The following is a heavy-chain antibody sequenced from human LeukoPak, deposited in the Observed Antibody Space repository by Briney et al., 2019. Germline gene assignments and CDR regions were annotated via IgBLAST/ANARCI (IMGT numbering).Heavy chain of an antibody. CDR2: IYYSGST. D-gene: IGHD6-13*01. V-gene: IGHV4-59*01. Sequence: SETLSLTCTVSGVSISSYYWNWIRQPPGKGLEWIGYIYYSGSTNYNPSLNSRVTISVDTSKNQFSLKLTSVTAADTAVYYCARVPSSSWYNWYFDLWGRGTLVTVSS. CDR3: ARVPSSSWYNWYFDL. J-gene: IGHJ2*01. CDR1: GVSISSYY.